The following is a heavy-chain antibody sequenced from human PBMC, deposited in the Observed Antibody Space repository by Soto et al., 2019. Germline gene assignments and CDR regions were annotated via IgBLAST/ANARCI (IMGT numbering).Heavy chain of an antibody. CDR3: ARDSHAALDY. Sequence: GGSLRLSCAGSGFSFSDHFMNWVRQAPGKGLEWVARTKNKRNGYATEYAASVKGRFTVSRDDSDNSLFLQMNRLQTEDMAVYYCARDSHAALDYWGQGTLVTVSS. J-gene: IGHJ4*02. CDR2: TKNKRNGYAT. D-gene: IGHD2-15*01. V-gene: IGHV3-72*01. CDR1: GFSFSDHF.